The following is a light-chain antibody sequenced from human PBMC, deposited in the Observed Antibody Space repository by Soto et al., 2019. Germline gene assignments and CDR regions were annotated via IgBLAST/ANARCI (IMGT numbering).Light chain of an antibody. J-gene: IGLJ3*02. CDR3: AAWDDSLNGGV. V-gene: IGLV1-44*01. CDR2: SNN. Sequence: QSVLNQPPSASGTPGQRVTISCSGSSSNIGSNTVNWYLQLPGTAPKLLSYSNNQRPSGVPDRFSGCKSGTSASLAISGLQSADAADYYCAAWDDSLNGGVFGGGTNLTVL. CDR1: SSNIGSNT.